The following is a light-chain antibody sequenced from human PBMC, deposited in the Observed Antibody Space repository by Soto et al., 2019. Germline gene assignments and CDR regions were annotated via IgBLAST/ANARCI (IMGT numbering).Light chain of an antibody. V-gene: IGKV1-27*01. Sequence: ACQSISSYLNWYQQKPGKAPKLLIYAASTLQSGVLFRFSGGCSGADFTLPICSLEPEDGATLYCQMYNSAPLMVGQGTKVDIK. J-gene: IGKJ1*01. CDR1: QSISSY. CDR3: QMYNSAPLM. CDR2: AAS.